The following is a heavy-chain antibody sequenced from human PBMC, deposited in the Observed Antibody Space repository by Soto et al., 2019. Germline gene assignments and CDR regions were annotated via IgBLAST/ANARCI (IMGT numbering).Heavy chain of an antibody. CDR2: IYYSGST. CDR1: GGSISSGGYY. CDR3: ARGRSGYDRADV. V-gene: IGHV4-31*03. Sequence: QVQLQESGPGLVKPSQTLSLTCTVSGGSISSGGYYWSWIRQHPGKGLEWNGYIYYSGSTYYNPSLKSRVTISVDTSKNQFVLKLSSVTAADAAVYYCARGRSGYDRADVWGQGTTVTVSS. D-gene: IGHD5-12*01. J-gene: IGHJ6*02.